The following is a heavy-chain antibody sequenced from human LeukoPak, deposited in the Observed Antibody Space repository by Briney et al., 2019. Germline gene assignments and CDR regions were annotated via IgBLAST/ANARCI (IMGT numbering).Heavy chain of an antibody. Sequence: PGGSLRLSCAASGFTFSSYGMRWVRQAPGKGLEWVAVIWYDGSNKYYADSVKGRFTISRDNSKNTLYLQMNSLRAEDTAVYYCARDDGDYVPRHYFDYWGQGTLVTVSS. CDR3: ARDDGDYVPRHYFDY. D-gene: IGHD4-17*01. J-gene: IGHJ4*02. CDR2: IWYDGSNK. CDR1: GFTFSSYG. V-gene: IGHV3-33*01.